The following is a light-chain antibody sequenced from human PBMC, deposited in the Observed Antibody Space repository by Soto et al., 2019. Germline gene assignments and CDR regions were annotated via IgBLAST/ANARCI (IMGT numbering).Light chain of an antibody. CDR1: KDIGPW. V-gene: IGKV1-5*01. CDR2: DDT. CDR3: QQLRNAWT. J-gene: IGKJ1*01. Sequence: DVQMTKSPSTLDASVGDRVTITCRASKDIGPWLAWYKEKTGYAPNLLISDDTRLQSGVPSRYSGDRSLTEFTLSINRLQADDVATYVCQQLRNAWTFGQGTLVEIK.